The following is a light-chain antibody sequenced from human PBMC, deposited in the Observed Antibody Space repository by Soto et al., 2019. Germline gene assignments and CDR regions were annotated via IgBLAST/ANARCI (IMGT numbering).Light chain of an antibody. V-gene: IGKV3-15*01. Sequence: EMVMTQSPATLSVSPGERATLSCSASQSVSTNLACYQQKPGQAPRLLIYGAFIRATGIPARFSGSGSETEFTLTISSLQSEDFAVYYCQQYNKWPITFGQGTLLEI. CDR3: QQYNKWPIT. CDR2: GAF. J-gene: IGKJ5*01. CDR1: QSVSTN.